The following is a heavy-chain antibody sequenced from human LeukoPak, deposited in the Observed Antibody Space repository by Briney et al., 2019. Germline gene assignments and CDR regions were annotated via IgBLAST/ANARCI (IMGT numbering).Heavy chain of an antibody. J-gene: IGHJ6*03. CDR2: INPNSGGT. D-gene: IGHD6-13*01. CDR3: ARGRMLAAAGISGYYYMDV. V-gene: IGHV1-2*02. Sequence: ASVKVSCKASGYTFTGYYMHWVRQAPGQGLEWMGWINPNSGGTNYAQKFQGRVTMTRDTSISTAYMELSRLRSDDTAVYYCARGRMLAAAGISGYYYMDVWGKGTTVTISS. CDR1: GYTFTGYY.